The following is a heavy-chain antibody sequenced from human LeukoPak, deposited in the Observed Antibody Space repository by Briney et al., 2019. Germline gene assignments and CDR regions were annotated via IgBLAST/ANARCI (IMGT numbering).Heavy chain of an antibody. D-gene: IGHD3-10*01. Sequence: SETLSLTCAVYGGSFSGYYWSWIRQPPGKGLEWIGVINHSGSTNYNPSLKSRVTISVDTSKNQFSLKLSSVTAADTAVYYCARAGFGELLPLNDYWGQGTLVTVSS. J-gene: IGHJ4*02. V-gene: IGHV4-34*01. CDR2: INHSGST. CDR3: ARAGFGELLPLNDY. CDR1: GGSFSGYY.